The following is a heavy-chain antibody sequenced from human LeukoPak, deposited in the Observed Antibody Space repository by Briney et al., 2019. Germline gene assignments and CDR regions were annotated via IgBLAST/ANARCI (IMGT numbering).Heavy chain of an antibody. CDR2: IYSGDST. Sequence: GGSLRLSCAASGFTVSSNYMSWVRQAPGKGLEWVSIIYSGDSTYYADSVKGRFTISRDNAKNSLYLQMNSLRAEDTAVYYCAELGITMIGGVWGKGTTVTISS. CDR1: GFTVSSNY. D-gene: IGHD3-10*02. J-gene: IGHJ6*04. CDR3: AELGITMIGGV. V-gene: IGHV3-66*01.